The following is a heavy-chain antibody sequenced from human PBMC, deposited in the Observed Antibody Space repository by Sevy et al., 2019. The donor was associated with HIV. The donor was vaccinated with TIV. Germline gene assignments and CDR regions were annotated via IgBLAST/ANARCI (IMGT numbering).Heavy chain of an antibody. CDR1: GFTLSDYY. V-gene: IGHV3-11*06. J-gene: IGHJ4*02. D-gene: IGHD3-22*01. CDR3: AREGHYDSSGYYPGRPREVYYFDY. Sequence: GGSLRLSCAASGFTLSDYYMSWIRQAPGKGLEWVSYISRSSSYTNYADSVKGRFTISRDNTKNSLYLQMNSLRAEDTAVYYCAREGHYDSSGYYPGRPREVYYFDYWGQGTLVTVSS. CDR2: ISRSSSYT.